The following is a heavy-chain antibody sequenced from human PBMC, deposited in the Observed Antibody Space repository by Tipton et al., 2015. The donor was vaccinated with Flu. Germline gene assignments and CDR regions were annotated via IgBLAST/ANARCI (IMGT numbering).Heavy chain of an antibody. Sequence: TLSLTCNVSGDSISNYYWGWIRQPAGKGPQWIGRIYTSGSTDYNPSLKGRVTMSVDTSRNQFSLRLSSVTAADTAVYFCAREAAPTPGAGYQYESWGQGKLVTVSS. D-gene: IGHD3-10*01. CDR1: GDSISNYY. V-gene: IGHV4-4*07. CDR3: AREAAPTPGAGYQYES. CDR2: IYTSGST. J-gene: IGHJ5*02.